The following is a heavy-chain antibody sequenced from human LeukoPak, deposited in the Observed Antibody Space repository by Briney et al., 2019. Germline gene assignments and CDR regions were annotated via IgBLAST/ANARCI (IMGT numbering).Heavy chain of an antibody. CDR3: ARHTLTYGSGSLWVDV. V-gene: IGHV5-10-1*01. CDR2: IDPSDSYT. D-gene: IGHD3-10*01. CDR1: GYSFTSYW. J-gene: IGHJ6*04. Sequence: GESLRISCKGSGYSFTSYWISWVRQMPGKGLVWMGRIDPSDSYTNYSPSLQGHVTISADKSISTAYLQWSSLKASDTAMYYCARHTLTYGSGSLWVDVWGKGTTVTVSS.